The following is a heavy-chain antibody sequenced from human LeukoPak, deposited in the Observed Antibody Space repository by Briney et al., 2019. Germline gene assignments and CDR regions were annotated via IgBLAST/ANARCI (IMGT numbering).Heavy chain of an antibody. CDR2: INHSGST. CDR3: ARKGYYGSGSYSRVYYSGMDV. V-gene: IGHV4-34*01. D-gene: IGHD3-10*01. Sequence: PSETLSLTCAVYGGSFSGYYWSWIRQPPGKGLEWIGEINHSGSTNYNPSLKSRVTISVDTSKNQFSLKLSSVTAADTAVYYCARKGYYGSGSYSRVYYSGMDVWGQGTTVTVSS. J-gene: IGHJ6*02. CDR1: GGSFSGYY.